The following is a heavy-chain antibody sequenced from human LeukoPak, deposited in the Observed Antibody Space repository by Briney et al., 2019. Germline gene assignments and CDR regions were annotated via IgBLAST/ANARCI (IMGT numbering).Heavy chain of an antibody. Sequence: ASVKVSYTPSGYTFTGYYLHRVRQAPGQGLEWMGWIYPKTGGTSYAQKFQGRVTMTRDTSISTAYMELIGLRSDDTAVYYCAGPWDQVGFDPRGKVSLVSVSS. CDR3: AGPWDQVGFDP. CDR1: GYTFTGYY. CDR2: IYPKTGGT. J-gene: IGHJ5*02. V-gene: IGHV1-2*02. D-gene: IGHD1-26*01.